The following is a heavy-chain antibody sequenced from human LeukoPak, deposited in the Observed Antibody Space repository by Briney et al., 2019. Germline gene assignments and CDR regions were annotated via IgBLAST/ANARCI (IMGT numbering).Heavy chain of an antibody. J-gene: IGHJ4*02. Sequence: SETLSLTRTVSGGSISSYFWTWIRQPPGKGLEWIAEINDSGSTNSNSSLRSRVAISVDTSKNQFSLRLTSVTAADTAVYYCARGQYCSTTTCYSARRYFDFWGQGTLVTVSS. CDR1: GGSISSYF. CDR2: INDSGST. D-gene: IGHD2-2*01. V-gene: IGHV4-34*01. CDR3: ARGQYCSTTTCYSARRYFDF.